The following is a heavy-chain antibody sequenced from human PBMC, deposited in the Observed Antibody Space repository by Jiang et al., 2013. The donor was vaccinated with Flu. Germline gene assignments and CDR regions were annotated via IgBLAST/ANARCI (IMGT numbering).Heavy chain of an antibody. CDR2: IYYSGSI. J-gene: IGHJ6*02. Sequence: GPGLVKPSETLSLTCSVSGGSISRYYWSWIRQPPGKGLDWVGYIYYSGSISYNPSLKSRVTISVDTSKNQFSLRLSSVTAADTAVYYCARVRGGGYYYGMDVWAKGPRSPSP. V-gene: IGHV4-59*01. CDR3: ARVRGGGYYYGMDV. CDR1: GGSISRYY. D-gene: IGHD4-23*01.